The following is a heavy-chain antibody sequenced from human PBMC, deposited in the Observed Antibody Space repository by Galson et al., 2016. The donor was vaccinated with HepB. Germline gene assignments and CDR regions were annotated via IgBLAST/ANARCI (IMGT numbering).Heavy chain of an antibody. J-gene: IGHJ4*02. Sequence: SLRLSCAASGFTFSTYSMNWVRQAPGKGLEWVSYMSSGSSSIYYADSVKGRFTISRDNAKNSLYLQMNSLRAEDTAVYYCARMCSGGSCYSYWGQGTLVTVAS. CDR2: MSSGSSSI. CDR3: ARMCSGGSCYSY. V-gene: IGHV3-48*01. CDR1: GFTFSTYS. D-gene: IGHD2-15*01.